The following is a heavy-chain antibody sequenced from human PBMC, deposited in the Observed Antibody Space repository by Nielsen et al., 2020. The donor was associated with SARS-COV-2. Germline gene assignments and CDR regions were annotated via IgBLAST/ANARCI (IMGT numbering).Heavy chain of an antibody. D-gene: IGHD6-13*01. J-gene: IGHJ4*02. CDR2: ISTYNGNT. Sequence: ASVKVSCKTSGYRFSSSGIGWVRQAPGQGLEWMGYISTYNGNTKYAQKVQGRVTMTTDTSTSTAYMELTSLRSDDTAVYYCAREYGSSCCHFDYWGQGTLVTVSS. V-gene: IGHV1-18*01. CDR3: AREYGSSCCHFDY. CDR1: GYRFSSSG.